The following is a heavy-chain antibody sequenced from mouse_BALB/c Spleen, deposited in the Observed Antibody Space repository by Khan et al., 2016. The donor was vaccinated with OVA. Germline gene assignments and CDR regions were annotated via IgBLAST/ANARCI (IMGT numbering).Heavy chain of an antibody. Sequence: EVQLQESGGGLVQPGGSRKLSCAASGFTFNSYGMHWVRQAPEKGLEWVAYISGDSNTIYYADTVKGRFTISRDNPKNTLFLQMTSLMSEDTAMYYCATSYFYGYYFDYWGPGTTL. CDR1: GFTFNSYG. J-gene: IGHJ2*01. CDR3: ATSYFYGYYFDY. CDR2: ISGDSNTI. V-gene: IGHV5-17*02. D-gene: IGHD1-1*01.